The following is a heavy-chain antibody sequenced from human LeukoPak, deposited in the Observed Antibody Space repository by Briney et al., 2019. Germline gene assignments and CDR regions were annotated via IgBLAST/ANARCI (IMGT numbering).Heavy chain of an antibody. Sequence: GESLKISCKGSGYSVTNYWIGWVRQMPGKGLEWMGIIYPGDSDTRYSPSFQGQVTISADKSITTAYLQWNSLKASDTAVYYCARGFSSAWSYFDYWGQGTLVTVSS. J-gene: IGHJ4*02. V-gene: IGHV5-51*01. CDR3: ARGFSSAWSYFDY. CDR1: GYSVTNYW. D-gene: IGHD6-19*01. CDR2: IYPGDSDT.